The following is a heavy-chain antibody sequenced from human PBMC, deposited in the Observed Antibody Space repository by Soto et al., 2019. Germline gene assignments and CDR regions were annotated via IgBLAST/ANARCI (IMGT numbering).Heavy chain of an antibody. CDR1: GGSISSGVYY. Sequence: TLSLTCSVSGGSISSGVYYWTWIRQPPGKGLEWIGYISYSGSTFYSPSLKRRVTISVDRSKNQFSLKLSSVTAADTAVYYCARGQAAAPAMDVWGQGTTVTVSS. V-gene: IGHV4-30-4*01. D-gene: IGHD6-13*01. CDR2: ISYSGST. CDR3: ARGQAAAPAMDV. J-gene: IGHJ6*02.